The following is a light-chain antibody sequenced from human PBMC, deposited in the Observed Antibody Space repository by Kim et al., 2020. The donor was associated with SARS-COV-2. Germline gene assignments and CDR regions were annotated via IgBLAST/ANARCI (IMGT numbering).Light chain of an antibody. CDR3: QQYGNSVT. Sequence: EVVLTQSPDTLSLSPGDRATLSCRASQIVSTSYLAWYQQKPGQSPRLLIYGASNRASGIPDRFSGSGSGTEFTLTVSRLEPEDIGVYYCQQYGNSVTFGQGTKVDIK. V-gene: IGKV3-20*01. CDR1: QIVSTSY. CDR2: GAS. J-gene: IGKJ1*01.